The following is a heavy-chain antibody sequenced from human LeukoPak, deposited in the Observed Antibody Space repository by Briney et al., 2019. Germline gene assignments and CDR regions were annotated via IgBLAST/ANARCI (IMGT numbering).Heavy chain of an antibody. J-gene: IGHJ4*02. CDR1: GGTFISYA. CDR3: ARDGAYSSGWYYFDY. CDR2: IIPIFGTA. Sequence: ASVKVSRKASGGTFISYAISWVRQAPGQGLEWMGGIIPIFGTANYAQKFQGRVTITADESTSTAYMELSSLRSEDTAVYYCARDGAYSSGWYYFDYWGQGTLVTVSS. D-gene: IGHD6-19*01. V-gene: IGHV1-69*13.